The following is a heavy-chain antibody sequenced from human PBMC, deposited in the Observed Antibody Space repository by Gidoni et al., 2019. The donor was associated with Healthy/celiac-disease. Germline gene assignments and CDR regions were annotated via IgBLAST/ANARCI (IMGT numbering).Heavy chain of an antibody. CDR3: ARDHCGGDCYSSFFDY. D-gene: IGHD2-21*02. Sequence: EVQLVESGGGLVQPGGSLRLSCAASGFTVSSNYMSWVRQAPGKGLEWVSVIYSGGSTYYADSVKGRFTISRDNSKNTLYLQMNSLRAEDTAVYYCARDHCGGDCYSSFFDYWGQGTLVTVSS. CDR1: GFTVSSNY. J-gene: IGHJ4*02. V-gene: IGHV3-66*01. CDR2: IYSGGST.